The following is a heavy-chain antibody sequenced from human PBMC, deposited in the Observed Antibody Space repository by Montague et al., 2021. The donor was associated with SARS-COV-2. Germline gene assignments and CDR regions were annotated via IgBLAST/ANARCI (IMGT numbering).Heavy chain of an antibody. CDR2: LYYSGTT. CDR3: ARAQRAVTEYYPDY. V-gene: IGHV4-39*01. Sequence: SETLSLTCSVYGGSISGSSHYWARIRQPQGRRLDWVGTLYYSGTTLPYLSLNSRITMSVNTYDNQFSLQLNSVSTTDTAIYYCARAQRAVTEYYPDYWGQGILVTVSS. CDR1: GGSISGSSHY. D-gene: IGHD2/OR15-2a*01. J-gene: IGHJ4*02.